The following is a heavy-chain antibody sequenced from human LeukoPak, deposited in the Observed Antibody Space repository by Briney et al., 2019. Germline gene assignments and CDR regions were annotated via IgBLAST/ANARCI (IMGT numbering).Heavy chain of an antibody. CDR3: ASGIAARVFGVLYYYGMDV. CDR2: IYYSGST. CDR1: GGSISKYY. J-gene: IGHJ6*02. Sequence: SETLSLTCTVSGGSISKYYWSWIRQHPGKGLEWIGYIYYSGSTYYNPSLKSRVTISVDTSKNQFSLKLSSVTAADTAVYYCASGIAARVFGVLYYYGMDVWGQGTTVTVSS. D-gene: IGHD6-6*01. V-gene: IGHV4-59*06.